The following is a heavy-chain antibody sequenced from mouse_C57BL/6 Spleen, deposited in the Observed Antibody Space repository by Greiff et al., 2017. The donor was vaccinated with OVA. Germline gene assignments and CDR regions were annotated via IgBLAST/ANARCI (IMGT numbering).Heavy chain of an antibody. D-gene: IGHD1-3*01. CDR1: GYAFSSSW. CDR3: ARREVKEYYYAMDY. Sequence: LEESGPELVKPGASVKISCKASGYAFSSSWMNWVKQRPGKGLEWIGRIYPGDGDTNYNGKFKGKATLSADKSSSPAYMQISSLTSEDSAVYVCARREVKEYYYAMDYWGQGTSVTVSS. CDR2: IYPGDGDT. V-gene: IGHV1-82*01. J-gene: IGHJ4*01.